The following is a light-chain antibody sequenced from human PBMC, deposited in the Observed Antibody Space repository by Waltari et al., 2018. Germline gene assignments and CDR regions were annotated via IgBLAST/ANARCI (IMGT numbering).Light chain of an antibody. Sequence: EIVMTQSPLSLPVTPGEPASLSRRLSQSLRHLNGYNYLDWYLQKPGQSPKLLIYLGSSRASGVPGRFSGSGSGTDFTLLISRVEADDVGVYYCMQARQTPFTFGQGTKLEI. J-gene: IGKJ2*01. V-gene: IGKV2-28*01. CDR3: MQARQTPFT. CDR1: QSLRHLNGYNY. CDR2: LGS.